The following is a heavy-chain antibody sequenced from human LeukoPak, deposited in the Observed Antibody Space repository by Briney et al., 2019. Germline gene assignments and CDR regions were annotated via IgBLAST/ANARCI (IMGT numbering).Heavy chain of an antibody. J-gene: IGHJ3*02. CDR2: IYPGDSDT. V-gene: IGHV5-51*01. Sequence: GESLKISCKGSGYSFTSYWIGWVRQMPGKGLEWMGIIYPGDSDTRYSPSFQGQVTISADKSISTAYLQWSSLKASDTAMYYCARLPIGYSPLDAFDIWGQGTMVTVSS. D-gene: IGHD2-21*01. CDR3: ARLPIGYSPLDAFDI. CDR1: GYSFTSYW.